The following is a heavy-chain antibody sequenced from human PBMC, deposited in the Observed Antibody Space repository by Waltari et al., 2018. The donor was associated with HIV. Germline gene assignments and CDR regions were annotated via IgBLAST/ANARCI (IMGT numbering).Heavy chain of an antibody. Sequence: GSGGGLVQPGGALRLSCIASGFNFHSYVINWVRQAPGKGLEWVSSVSGSGDRPSFGESVKGRFTISRDNPKNMVHLLMIDLKVEDTGLYFCAKDQFPVGQRLNPLDSWGRGTLVIVSS. CDR1: GFNFHSYV. J-gene: IGHJ4*02. CDR3: AKDQFPVGQRLNPLDS. D-gene: IGHD3-16*01. V-gene: IGHV3-23*01. CDR2: VSGSGDRP.